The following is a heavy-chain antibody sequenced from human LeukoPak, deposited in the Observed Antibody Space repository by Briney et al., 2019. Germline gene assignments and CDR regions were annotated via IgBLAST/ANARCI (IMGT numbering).Heavy chain of an antibody. CDR3: ARGDILTGSPFDY. CDR2: IYYSGST. J-gene: IGHJ4*02. D-gene: IGHD3-9*01. V-gene: IGHV4-59*01. Sequence: SETLSLTCTVSGGSISSYYWSWIRQSPGKGLEWIGYIYYSGSTNHNPSLKSRVTISVDTSKNQFSLKLSSVTAADTAVYYCARGDILTGSPFDYWGQGTLVTVSS. CDR1: GGSISSYY.